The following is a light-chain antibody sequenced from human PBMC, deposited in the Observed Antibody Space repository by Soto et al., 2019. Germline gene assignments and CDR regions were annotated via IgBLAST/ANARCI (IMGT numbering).Light chain of an antibody. CDR1: HSVNSH. J-gene: IGKJ5*01. Sequence: IVLTQSPATLSSSPGERVTLSCRTSHSVNSHVAWCQQKPGQAPRLLLYGASTRATGIPVRFSGSGFGTEFTLTISSLQSEDFAVYYCQQYKNWPLFGQGTRLEIK. V-gene: IGKV3-15*01. CDR2: GAS. CDR3: QQYKNWPL.